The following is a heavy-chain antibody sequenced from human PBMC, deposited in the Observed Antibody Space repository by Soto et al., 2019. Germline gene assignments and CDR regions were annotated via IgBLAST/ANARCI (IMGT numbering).Heavy chain of an antibody. V-gene: IGHV1-18*01. J-gene: IGHJ4*02. Sequence: ASVKVSCKTSGYTFTNYGISWVRQAPGQGLEWMGWITTDKGKTTYAQKFQGRVTITADESTSTAYMELSSLRSEDTAVYYCARALGYCISTSCLETGYSSSWYRYWGQGTLVTVSS. CDR1: GYTFTNYG. CDR2: ITTDKGKT. D-gene: IGHD2-2*01. CDR3: ARALGYCISTSCLETGYSSSWYRY.